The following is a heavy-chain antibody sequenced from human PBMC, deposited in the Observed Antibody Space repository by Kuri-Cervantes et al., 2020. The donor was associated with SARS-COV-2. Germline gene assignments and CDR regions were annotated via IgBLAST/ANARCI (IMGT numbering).Heavy chain of an antibody. CDR2: ISNSGGTI. D-gene: IGHD5-18*01. CDR3: VGETDTAMAFFDY. CDR1: GFTFSIYN. Sequence: GESLKISCAASGFTFSIYNMNWVRQAPAKGLEWVSYISNSGGTIYYADSVKGRFTISRDNSKNTLYLQMNSLRAEDTAVYYCVGETDTAMAFFDYWGQGTLVTVSS. V-gene: IGHV3-48*01. J-gene: IGHJ4*02.